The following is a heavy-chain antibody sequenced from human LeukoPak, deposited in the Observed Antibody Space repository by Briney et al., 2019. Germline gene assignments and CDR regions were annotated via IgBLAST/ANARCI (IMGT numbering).Heavy chain of an antibody. Sequence: GGSLRLSCAASGFTFNNYWMGWVRQTTGKGLEWVANIKQDGSEKYYVDSVRGRFTISRDNAKNSLYLQMNSLRAEDTAVFYCARGFYYDFWSGYYQYNWFDPWGQGTLVTVSS. CDR2: IKQDGSEK. J-gene: IGHJ5*02. D-gene: IGHD3-3*01. CDR1: GFTFNNYW. V-gene: IGHV3-7*01. CDR3: ARGFYYDFWSGYYQYNWFDP.